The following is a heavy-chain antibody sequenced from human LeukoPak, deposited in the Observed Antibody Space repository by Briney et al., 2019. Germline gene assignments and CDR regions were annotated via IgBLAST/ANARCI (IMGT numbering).Heavy chain of an antibody. V-gene: IGHV1-2*02. CDR3: ARNSEVTRRWYYYYMDV. D-gene: IGHD4-17*01. CDR1: GYTFTSYG. Sequence: SVKVSCKASGYTFTSYGISWVRQAPGQGLEWMGWINPNSGGTNYAQKFQGRVTMTRDTSISTAYMELSRLRSDDTAVYYCARNSEVTRRWYYYYMDVWGKGTTVTVSS. CDR2: INPNSGGT. J-gene: IGHJ6*03.